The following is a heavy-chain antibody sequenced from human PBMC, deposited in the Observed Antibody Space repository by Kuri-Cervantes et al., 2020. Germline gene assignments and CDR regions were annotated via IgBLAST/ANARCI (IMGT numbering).Heavy chain of an antibody. CDR2: IIPISGTT. CDR1: GGTFSGYS. Sequence: SVKVSCKASGGTFSGYSVSWVRQAPGQGLEWMGGIIPISGTTTYAQKFQDRFKIIADESAATADMELSSLTSDDTAMYYCARELVATMLSHQAFDIWGQGTMVTVSS. J-gene: IGHJ3*02. CDR3: ARELVATMLSHQAFDI. V-gene: IGHV1-69*13. D-gene: IGHD5-24*01.